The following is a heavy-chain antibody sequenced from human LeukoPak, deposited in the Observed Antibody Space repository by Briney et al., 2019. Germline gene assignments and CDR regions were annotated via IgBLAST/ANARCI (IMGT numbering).Heavy chain of an antibody. J-gene: IGHJ4*02. Sequence: GGSLRLSCAASRFTLSSYWMSWVRQAPGEGREWGANIKQDGSELHYVDSVRGRFTISRDKAKNSLYLQMNSLRVEDTAVYYCARDTRGIFDYWGQGTLVTVSS. CDR1: RFTLSSYW. V-gene: IGHV3-7*01. D-gene: IGHD3-10*01. CDR3: ARDTRGIFDY. CDR2: IKQDGSEL.